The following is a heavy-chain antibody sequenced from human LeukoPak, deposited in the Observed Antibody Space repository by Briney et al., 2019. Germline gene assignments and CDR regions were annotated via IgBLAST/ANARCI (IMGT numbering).Heavy chain of an antibody. V-gene: IGHV1-18*01. Sequence: GASVKVSCKASGYTFTSYGISWVRQAPGQGLEWMGWISAYNGNTNYAQKLQGRVTMTTDTSTSTAYMELRSLRSDDTAVYYCARGGGYYGEPWSYYYYYGMDVWGQGTTVTVSS. D-gene: IGHD4-17*01. J-gene: IGHJ6*02. CDR2: ISAYNGNT. CDR3: ARGGGYYGEPWSYYYYYGMDV. CDR1: GYTFTSYG.